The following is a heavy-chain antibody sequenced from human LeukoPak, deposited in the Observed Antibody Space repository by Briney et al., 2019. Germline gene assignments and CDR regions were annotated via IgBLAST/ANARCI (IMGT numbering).Heavy chain of an antibody. CDR1: GYSFTSYW. CDR2: IYPGDSDT. J-gene: IGHJ6*02. Sequence: GESLKISCKGSGYSFTSYWIGWVRQMPGKGLEWMGIIYPGDSDTRYGPSFQGQVTISADKSISTAYLQWSSLRASDTAMYYCARLRSSGWYGFGSAGGMDVWGQGTTVTVSS. CDR3: ARLRSSGWYGFGSAGGMDV. V-gene: IGHV5-51*01. D-gene: IGHD6-19*01.